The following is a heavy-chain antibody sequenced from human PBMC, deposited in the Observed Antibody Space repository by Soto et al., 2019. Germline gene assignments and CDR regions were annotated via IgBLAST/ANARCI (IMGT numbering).Heavy chain of an antibody. CDR2: ISGSGGST. CDR3: AKVVGWVVVVADGLGWYFDL. J-gene: IGHJ2*01. V-gene: IGHV3-23*01. CDR1: GFTFSSYA. Sequence: EVQLLESGGSLVQPGGSLRLSCAASGFTFSSYAMSWVRQAPGKGLEWVSAISGSGGSTYYADSVKGRFTISRDNSKNTLYLQMNSLRAEDTAVYYCAKVVGWVVVVADGLGWYFDLWGRGTLVTVSS. D-gene: IGHD2-15*01.